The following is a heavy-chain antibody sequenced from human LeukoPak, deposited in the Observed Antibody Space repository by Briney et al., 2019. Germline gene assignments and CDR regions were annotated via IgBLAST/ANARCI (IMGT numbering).Heavy chain of an antibody. J-gene: IGHJ6*02. D-gene: IGHD1-26*01. CDR1: GFTFNSHA. CDR3: ARGPLGFGMDV. V-gene: IGHV3-64*01. CDR2: ITSNGGST. Sequence: GGSLRLSCAASGFTFNSHAMHWVRQAPGKGLDYVSAITSNGGSTYYANSVKGRFTISRDNSKNTLYLQMGSLRTEDMAVYYCARGPLGFGMDVWGQGTTVTVSS.